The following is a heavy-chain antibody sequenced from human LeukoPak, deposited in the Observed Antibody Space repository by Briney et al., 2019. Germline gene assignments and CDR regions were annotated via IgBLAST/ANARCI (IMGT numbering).Heavy chain of an antibody. CDR2: IYYSGST. D-gene: IGHD6-13*01. V-gene: IGHV4-59*01. CDR1: GGSISSYY. CDR3: ARVRSSWDYYYYMDV. J-gene: IGHJ6*03. Sequence: PSETLSLTCTVSGGSISSYYWSWIRQPPGKGLEWIGYIYYSGSTRYNPTLKSRVTMSVDTSKNQFSLKLSSVTAADTAVYYCARVRSSWDYYYYMDVWGKGNTVTVSS.